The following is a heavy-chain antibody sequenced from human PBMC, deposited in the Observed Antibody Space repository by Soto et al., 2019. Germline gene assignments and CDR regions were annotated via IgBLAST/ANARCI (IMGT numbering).Heavy chain of an antibody. Sequence: ASVKVSCKASGYTFTGYYMHWVRQAPGQGLEWMGWINPNSGGTNYAQKFQGWVTMTRDTSISTAYMELSRLRSDDTAVYYCARGRPYGSGSYYLYYYGMDVWGQGTTVTVSS. CDR1: GYTFTGYY. D-gene: IGHD3-10*01. V-gene: IGHV1-2*04. J-gene: IGHJ6*02. CDR3: ARGRPYGSGSYYLYYYGMDV. CDR2: INPNSGGT.